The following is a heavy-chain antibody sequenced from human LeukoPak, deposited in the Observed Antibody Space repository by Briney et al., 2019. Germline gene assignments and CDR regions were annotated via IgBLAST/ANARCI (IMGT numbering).Heavy chain of an antibody. Sequence: ASVKVSCKASGYTFTSYGISWVRQAPGQGLEWMGWISAYNGNTNYAQKLQGRVTMTTDTSTSTAYMELRSLRSDDTAVYYCARRLYSGSSAYYYYYYMDVWGKGTTVTVSS. J-gene: IGHJ6*03. V-gene: IGHV1-18*01. CDR2: ISAYNGNT. D-gene: IGHD1-26*01. CDR3: ARRLYSGSSAYYYYYYMDV. CDR1: GYTFTSYG.